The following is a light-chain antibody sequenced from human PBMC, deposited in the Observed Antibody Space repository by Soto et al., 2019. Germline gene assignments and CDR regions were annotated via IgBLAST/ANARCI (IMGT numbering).Light chain of an antibody. CDR3: QHSTNRPRT. CDR1: QSISSL. CDR2: GAS. V-gene: IGKV3-15*01. J-gene: IGKJ1*01. Sequence: IIMTQKPSDQYGSREERATLSCRASQSISSLLAWYQQKPGQAPRLLIYGASARATGIPARFSGSGSGTEFTLTFGILKSADLVVYSCQHSTNRPRTFAEGTKVDIK.